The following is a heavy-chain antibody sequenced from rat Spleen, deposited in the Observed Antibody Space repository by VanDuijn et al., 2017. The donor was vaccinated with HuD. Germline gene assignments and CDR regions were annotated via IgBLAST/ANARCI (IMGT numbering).Heavy chain of an antibody. CDR2: IDYEGSTT. Sequence: EVQLVESGGGLVQPGRSMKLSCAASGFTFSDYYMAWVRQAPKKGLVWVASIDYEGSTTHYGDSVKGRFTISRDNAKSTLYLQMNSLRSEDTAMYYCTAGGVGARNWFAYWGQGTLVTVSS. CDR1: GFTFSDYY. CDR3: TAGGVGARNWFAY. V-gene: IGHV5-22*01. J-gene: IGHJ3*01. D-gene: IGHD1-11*01.